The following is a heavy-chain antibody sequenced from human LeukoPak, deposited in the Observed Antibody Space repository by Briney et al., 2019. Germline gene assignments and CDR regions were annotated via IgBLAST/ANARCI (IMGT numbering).Heavy chain of an antibody. CDR2: INPNSGGT. D-gene: IGHD6-13*01. CDR1: GYTFTDYY. J-gene: IGHJ4*02. V-gene: IGHV1-2*02. Sequence: GASVKVSCKPSGYTFTDYYIHWVRQAPGQGLEWMGWINPNSGGTNYAQKFQGRVTMTRDTSISTAYMELSRLRSDDTAVYYCARPSIAAAGTGGGPHLYYFDYWGQGTLVTVSS. CDR3: ARPSIAAAGTGGGPHLYYFDY.